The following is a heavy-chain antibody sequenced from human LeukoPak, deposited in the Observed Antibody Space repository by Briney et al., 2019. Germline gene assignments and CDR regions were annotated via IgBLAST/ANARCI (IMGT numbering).Heavy chain of an antibody. J-gene: IGHJ4*02. Sequence: ASVKVSCKASGYTFTGYGISWVRQAPGQGLEWMGWISAYNGNTNYAQKLQGRVTMTTDTSTSTAYMELRSLRSDDTAVYYCARAPNYGGKSGGRIIDYWGQGTLVTVSS. CDR3: ARAPNYGGKSGGRIIDY. D-gene: IGHD4-23*01. V-gene: IGHV1-18*01. CDR2: ISAYNGNT. CDR1: GYTFTGYG.